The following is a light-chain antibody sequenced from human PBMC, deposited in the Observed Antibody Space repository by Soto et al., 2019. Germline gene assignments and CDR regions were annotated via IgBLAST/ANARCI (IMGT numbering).Light chain of an antibody. Sequence: QSALTQPASVSGSPGQSIAISCTGTSSDVGGYNYVSWYQQHPGKAPKLMVYDVSNRPSGVSNRFSGSKSGNTASLTISGLQADDESYYYCSSYTSSSTNVFGTGTKLTVL. V-gene: IGLV2-14*01. J-gene: IGLJ1*01. CDR2: DVS. CDR1: SSDVGGYNY. CDR3: SSYTSSSTNV.